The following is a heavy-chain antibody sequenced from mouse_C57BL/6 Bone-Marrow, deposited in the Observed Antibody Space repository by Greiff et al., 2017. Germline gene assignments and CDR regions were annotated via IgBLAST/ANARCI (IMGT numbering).Heavy chain of an antibody. CDR2: INSDGGST. J-gene: IGHJ4*01. Sequence: EVQVVESGGGLVQPGESLKLSCESNEYEFPSHDMSWVRKTPEKRLELVAAINSDGGSTYYPDTMERRFIISRDNTKKTLYLQMSSLRSEDTALYYWARLLRWGYAMDYWGQGTSVTVSS. CDR3: ARLLRWGYAMDY. D-gene: IGHD1-1*01. V-gene: IGHV5-2*01. CDR1: EYEFPSHD.